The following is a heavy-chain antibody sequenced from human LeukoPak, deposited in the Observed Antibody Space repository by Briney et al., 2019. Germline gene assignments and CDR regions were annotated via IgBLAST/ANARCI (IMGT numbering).Heavy chain of an antibody. D-gene: IGHD6-19*01. CDR3: ASSSSGWYADFDY. CDR2: IYYSGST. CDR1: GGSISSSSYC. V-gene: IGHV4-39*07. Sequence: SETLSLTCTVSGGSISSSSYCWGWIRQPPGKGLEWIGSIYYSGSTYYNPSLKSRVTISVDTSKNQFSLKLSSVTAADTAVYYCASSSSGWYADFDYWGQGTLVTVSS. J-gene: IGHJ4*02.